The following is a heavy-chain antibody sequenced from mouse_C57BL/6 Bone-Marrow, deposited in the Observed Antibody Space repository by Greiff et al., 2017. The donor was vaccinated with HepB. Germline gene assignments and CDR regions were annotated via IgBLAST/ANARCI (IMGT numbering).Heavy chain of an antibody. CDR3: AKTRQLRYYYAMDY. D-gene: IGHD3-2*02. J-gene: IGHJ4*01. CDR1: GFSLTSYG. Sequence: VKLVESGPGLVQPSQSQSITCTVSGFSLTSYGVHWVRQSPGKGLEWLGVIWRGGSTDYNAAFMSRLSITKDNSKSQVFFKMNSLQADDTAIYYCAKTRQLRYYYAMDYWGQGTSVTVSS. V-gene: IGHV2-5*01. CDR2: IWRGGST.